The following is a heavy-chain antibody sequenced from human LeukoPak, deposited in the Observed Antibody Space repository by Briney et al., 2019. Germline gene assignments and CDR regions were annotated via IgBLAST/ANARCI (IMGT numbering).Heavy chain of an antibody. V-gene: IGHV3-23*01. CDR1: GFTFSNYP. D-gene: IGHD3-22*01. CDR3: AKDLDSSFSYDGFYS. CDR2: ISITYSE. J-gene: IGHJ4*02. Sequence: PGGSLRLSCAASGFTFSNYPMNWVRQAPGKGLEWISTISITYSEHYEDSVKGRFIISRDNSKNTLYLQMNSLRAEDTAVYYCAKDLDSSFSYDGFYSWGQGTQVTVSS.